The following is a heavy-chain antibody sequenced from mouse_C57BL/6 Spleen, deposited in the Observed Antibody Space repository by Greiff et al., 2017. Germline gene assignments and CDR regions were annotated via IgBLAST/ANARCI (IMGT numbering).Heavy chain of an antibody. J-gene: IGHJ4*01. CDR3: ARGVQGYAMDY. CDR2: IYPRDGST. CDR1: GYPFTSYD. Sequence: VQLQQSGPELVKPGASVKLSCKASGYPFTSYDINWVKQRPGQGLEWIGWIYPRDGSTKYNEKFKGKATLTVDTSSSTAYMELHSLTSEDSAVYFCARGVQGYAMDYWGQGTSVTVSS. V-gene: IGHV1-85*01. D-gene: IGHD3-2*02.